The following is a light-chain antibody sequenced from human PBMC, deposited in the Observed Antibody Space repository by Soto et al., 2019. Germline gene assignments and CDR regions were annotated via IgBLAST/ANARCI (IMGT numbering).Light chain of an antibody. Sequence: ELVLTHAPVALSLSPGKRAILPCGTGHSSSRATQSIIRNLAWYQHQHRQPPRLLIDGASTRAASSAGRFSGSGSGTEFTITISSLQYEDVVFYYYQHHYNRPRTFGQGTKVDI. CDR1: QSIIRN. V-gene: IGKV3-15*01. CDR2: GAS. J-gene: IGKJ1*01. CDR3: QHHYNRPRT.